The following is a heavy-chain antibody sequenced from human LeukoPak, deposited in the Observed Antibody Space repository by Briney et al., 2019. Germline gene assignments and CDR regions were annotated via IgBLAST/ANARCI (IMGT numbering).Heavy chain of an antibody. D-gene: IGHD2-21*02. V-gene: IGHV3-23*01. Sequence: PGGSLRLSCAASGFIVSRKYMSWVRQAPGKGLEWVSAISASRGRTYYADSVKGRFTISRDNSQSTLYLQMNSLRAEDTAVYYCAKDGIAYCGGDCGYDAFHIWGQGTMVTVSS. J-gene: IGHJ3*02. CDR3: AKDGIAYCGGDCGYDAFHI. CDR2: ISASRGRT. CDR1: GFIVSRKY.